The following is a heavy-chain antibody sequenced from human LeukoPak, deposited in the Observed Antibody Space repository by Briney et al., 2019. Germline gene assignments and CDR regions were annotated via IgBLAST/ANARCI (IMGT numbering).Heavy chain of an antibody. CDR1: GFTFSDYY. J-gene: IGHJ6*03. Sequence: GGSLRLSCAASGFTFSDYYMSWIRQAPGKGLEWVSYISSSGSTIYYADSVKGRFTISRYNAKNSLYLQMNSLRAEDTAVYYSAREPPPQYYYYSYMDVWGKGTTVTVSS. V-gene: IGHV3-11*01. CDR2: ISSSGSTI. CDR3: AREPPPQYYYYSYMDV.